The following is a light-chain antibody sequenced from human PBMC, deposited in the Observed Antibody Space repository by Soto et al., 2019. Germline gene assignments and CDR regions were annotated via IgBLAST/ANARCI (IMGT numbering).Light chain of an antibody. J-gene: IGLJ2*01. CDR2: EDD. Sequence: NFMLTQQHSVSESPGKTVNISCTHTSGSIASNYVQWYQQRPGSAPTTVIYEDDQRPSGVPDRFSGSIDASSDSASLTISGLKTEDEAVYYCQSFDSSNSVLFGGGTKVTVL. CDR3: QSFDSSNSVL. CDR1: SGSIASNY. V-gene: IGLV6-57*04.